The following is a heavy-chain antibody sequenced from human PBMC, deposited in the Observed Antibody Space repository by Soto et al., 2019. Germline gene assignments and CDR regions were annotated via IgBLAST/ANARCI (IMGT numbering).Heavy chain of an antibody. D-gene: IGHD2-15*01. CDR2: IIPIFGTA. Sequence: QVQLVQSGAEVKKPGSSVKVSCKAPGGTFSSYAISWVRQAPGQGLEWMGGIIPIFGTAKYAQKFQGRVTMTADESTSTGYMEVSSLRSEDTAVYYCARSPGGSSSLDIYYYYYYGMDVWGQGTTVTVSS. CDR3: ARSPGGSSSLDIYYYYYYGMDV. J-gene: IGHJ6*02. CDR1: GGTFSSYA. V-gene: IGHV1-69*01.